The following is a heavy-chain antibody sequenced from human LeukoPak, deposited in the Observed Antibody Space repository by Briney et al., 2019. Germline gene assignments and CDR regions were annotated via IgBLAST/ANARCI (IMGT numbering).Heavy chain of an antibody. D-gene: IGHD3-3*01. CDR1: GYTFTSYD. Sequence: ASVKVSCKASGYTFTSYDINWVRQAPGQGLEWMGRIIPVLGVSNFAQKFEGRVTITADKSTNTAHMELRRLESGDTAVYYCARGSLYYDFWSGYYGAFDPWGQGTLVTVSS. V-gene: IGHV1-69*04. CDR3: ARGSLYYDFWSGYYGAFDP. CDR2: IIPVLGVS. J-gene: IGHJ5*02.